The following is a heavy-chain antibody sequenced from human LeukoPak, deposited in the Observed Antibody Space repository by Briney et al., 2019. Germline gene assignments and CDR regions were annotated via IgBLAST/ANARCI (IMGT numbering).Heavy chain of an antibody. CDR1: GYTFTSYD. D-gene: IGHD6-13*01. Sequence: ASVNVPRKASGYTFTSYDLNWVRQATGQGLEWVGGTNPNSGHTGYAQAFQGRVTMTRNTSRSTAYMELSSLRSEDTAVYYCARCTAAAGTFNWFDPWGQGTLVTVSS. CDR3: ARCTAAAGTFNWFDP. V-gene: IGHV1-8*01. CDR2: TNPNSGHT. J-gene: IGHJ5*02.